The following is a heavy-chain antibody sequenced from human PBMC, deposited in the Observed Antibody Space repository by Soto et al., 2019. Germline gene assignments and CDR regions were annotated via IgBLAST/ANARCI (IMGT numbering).Heavy chain of an antibody. J-gene: IGHJ6*02. CDR2: IYYSGST. CDR1: GGSVSSGSYY. CDR3: ARRGLWDYYGMDV. Sequence: SETLSLTCTVSGGSVSSGSYYWSWIRQPPGKGLEWIGYIYYSGSTNYNPSLKSRVTISVGTSKNQFSLKLSSVTAADTAVYYCARRGLWDYYGMDVWGQGTTVTVSS. V-gene: IGHV4-61*01. D-gene: IGHD5-18*01.